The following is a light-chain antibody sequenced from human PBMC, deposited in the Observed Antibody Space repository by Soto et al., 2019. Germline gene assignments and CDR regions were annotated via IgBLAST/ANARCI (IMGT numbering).Light chain of an antibody. CDR1: QTIGDS. CDR3: QQRSNWPPIT. CDR2: DAS. Sequence: EIVLTQSPATLSLSPGERATLSCRASQTIGDSLAWYQQRPGQAPGLLIFDASNRATGIPARFSGSGSGTDFTLTISSLEPEDFAVYYCQQRSNWPPITFGQGTRLDIK. J-gene: IGKJ5*01. V-gene: IGKV3-11*01.